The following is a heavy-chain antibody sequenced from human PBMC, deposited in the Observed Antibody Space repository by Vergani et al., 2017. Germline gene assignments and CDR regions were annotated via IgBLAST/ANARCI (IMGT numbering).Heavy chain of an antibody. CDR1: GGTFSSYA. CDR2: IIPIFGTA. D-gene: IGHD3-9*01. CDR3: AGPQRYYDILTGNSGSYDY. J-gene: IGHJ4*02. Sequence: QVQLVQSGAEVKKPGSSVKVSCKASGGTFSSYAISWVRQAPGQGLEWMGRIIPIFGTANYAQKSQGRVTITADESTSTAYMELSSRRSEDTAVYYCAGPQRYYDILTGNSGSYDYWGQGTLVTVSS. V-gene: IGHV1-69*13.